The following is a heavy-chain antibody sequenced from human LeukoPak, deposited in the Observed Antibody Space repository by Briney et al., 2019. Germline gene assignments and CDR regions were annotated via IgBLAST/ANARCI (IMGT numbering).Heavy chain of an antibody. CDR2: ISGSGGST. CDR1: GFTFSSYA. Sequence: PGGSLRLSCAASGFTFSSYAMSWVRQAPGKGLEWVSAISGSGGSTYYADSVKGRFTISRDNSKNTLYLQMNSLRAEDTAVYYCAKLQWLVLTYFDYWGQETLVTVSS. J-gene: IGHJ4*02. CDR3: AKLQWLVLTYFDY. D-gene: IGHD6-19*01. V-gene: IGHV3-23*01.